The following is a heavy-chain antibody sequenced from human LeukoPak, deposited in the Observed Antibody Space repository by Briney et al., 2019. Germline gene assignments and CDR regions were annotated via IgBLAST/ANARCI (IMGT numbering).Heavy chain of an antibody. CDR1: GISFSDAY. CDR2: ISSSGSTI. J-gene: IGHJ4*02. Sequence: GGSLRLSCAASGISFSDAYMSWIRQAPGKGLEWVSYISSSGSTIYYADSVKGRFTISRDNAKNSLYLQMNSLRAEDTAVYYCARTDRRSNNNYFDYWGQGTLVTVS. D-gene: IGHD2/OR15-2a*01. V-gene: IGHV3-11*01. CDR3: ARTDRRSNNNYFDY.